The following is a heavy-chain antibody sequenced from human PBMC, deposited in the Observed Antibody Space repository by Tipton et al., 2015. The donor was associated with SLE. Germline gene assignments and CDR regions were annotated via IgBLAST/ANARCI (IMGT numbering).Heavy chain of an antibody. Sequence: TLSLTCTVSGGSISGPYHWSWIRQAAGKGLEWIGYVYYSGSTNYNPSLRGRITTSVDTSKNQFSLKLTSVTAADTAVYYCARHRWRWNDAFDIWGQGTMVTVSS. D-gene: IGHD5-24*01. J-gene: IGHJ3*02. CDR1: GGSISGPYH. CDR3: ARHRWRWNDAFDI. V-gene: IGHV4-59*08. CDR2: VYYSGST.